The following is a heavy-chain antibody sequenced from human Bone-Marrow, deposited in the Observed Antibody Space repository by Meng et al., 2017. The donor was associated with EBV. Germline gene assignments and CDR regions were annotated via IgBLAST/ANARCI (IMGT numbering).Heavy chain of an antibody. CDR3: ATVKSGNYFPWFDP. Sequence: QVQLQQGGAGLLKPSETLSLTCAVYGGSFSGYYWSWIRQPPGKGLEWIGEINHSGSTNYNPSLKSRVTISVDTSKNQFSLKLSSVTAADTAVYYCATVKSGNYFPWFDPWGQGTLVTVSS. V-gene: IGHV4-34*01. CDR2: INHSGST. J-gene: IGHJ5*02. CDR1: GGSFSGYY. D-gene: IGHD3-9*01.